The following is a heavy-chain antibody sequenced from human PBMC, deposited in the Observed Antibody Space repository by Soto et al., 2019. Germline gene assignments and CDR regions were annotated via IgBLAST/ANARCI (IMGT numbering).Heavy chain of an antibody. CDR1: GGTISSGGYS. Sequence: QLQLQESGSGLVKPSQTLSLTCAASGGTISSGGYSWSWIRQPPGKGLEWIGYIYHSGSTYYNPSLKSRVTISVDRSKNQFSLKLSSVTAADTAVYYCARVDIRAAYGMDVWGQATTVTVSS. D-gene: IGHD2-15*01. J-gene: IGHJ6*02. CDR3: ARVDIRAAYGMDV. CDR2: IYHSGST. V-gene: IGHV4-30-2*01.